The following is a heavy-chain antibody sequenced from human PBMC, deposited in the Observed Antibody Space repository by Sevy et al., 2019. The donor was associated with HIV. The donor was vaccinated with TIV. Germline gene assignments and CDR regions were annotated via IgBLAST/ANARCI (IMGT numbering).Heavy chain of an antibody. CDR3: AKGYCSGGSCPRDYYYDGMDV. V-gene: IGHV3-23*01. Sequence: GGSLRLSCAASGFTFSSYAMNWVRQAPGKGLEWVSSISSSGRSTYYADSVEGRFTISRDNSKNTLYLQMNSQRADDTAVYYCAKGYCSGGSCPRDYYYDGMDVWGQGTTVTVSS. CDR2: ISSSGRST. J-gene: IGHJ6*02. D-gene: IGHD2-15*01. CDR1: GFTFSSYA.